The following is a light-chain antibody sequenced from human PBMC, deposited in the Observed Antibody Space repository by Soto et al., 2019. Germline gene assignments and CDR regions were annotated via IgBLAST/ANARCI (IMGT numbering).Light chain of an antibody. V-gene: IGKV2-24*01. CDR2: KVS. CDR3: MLATQTSWT. J-gene: IGKJ1*01. Sequence: DLVMTQTPLSSPVTLGQAASISCRSSQSLVHNDGNTYLSWFQQRPGQPPRLLIYKVSDRFSGVPDRFSGSGAGTDFTLTISRVEAKDIGVYYCMLATQTSWTFGQGTKVEI. CDR1: QSLVHNDGNTY.